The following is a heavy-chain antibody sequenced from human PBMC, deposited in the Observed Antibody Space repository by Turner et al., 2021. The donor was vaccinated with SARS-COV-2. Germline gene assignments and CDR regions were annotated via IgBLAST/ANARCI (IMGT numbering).Heavy chain of an antibody. D-gene: IGHD2-15*01. CDR3: ARDLGGLRFDY. CDR1: GFTVSSNY. Sequence: EGQRVETGGGFSQRGGSLRLSCAASGFTVSSNYMRWVRQAPGKGLEWISVSYSGGSTFYADSVKCRFTISRDNSKNTLYLQMNSLRAEDTAVYYCARDLGGLRFDYWGQGTLVTVSS. CDR2: SYSGGST. J-gene: IGHJ4*02. V-gene: IGHV3-53*02.